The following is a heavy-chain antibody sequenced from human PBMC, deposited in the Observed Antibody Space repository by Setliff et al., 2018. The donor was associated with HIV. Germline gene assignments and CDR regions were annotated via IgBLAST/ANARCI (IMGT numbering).Heavy chain of an antibody. J-gene: IGHJ6*03. CDR1: GYTFTSYY. CDR3: ARAYPWGYVDYYYMDV. CDR2: ISGYNGNT. V-gene: IGHV1-18*04. Sequence: ASVKVSCKASGYTFTSYYMHWVRQAPGQGLEWMGWISGYNGNTDYAQNLQGRVTMTTDTSTSTAYMELRSLRSDDTAVYYCARAYPWGYVDYYYMDVWGKGTTVTVSS. D-gene: IGHD3-16*01.